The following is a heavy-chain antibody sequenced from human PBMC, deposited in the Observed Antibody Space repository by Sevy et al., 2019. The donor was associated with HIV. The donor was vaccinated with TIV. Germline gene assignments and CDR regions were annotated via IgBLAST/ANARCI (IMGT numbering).Heavy chain of an antibody. CDR2: INPNRGGT. CDR3: AREQDIVVVPAAMNWFDP. J-gene: IGHJ5*02. V-gene: IGHV1-2*02. Sequence: ASVKVSCKASGYTFTGYYMHWVRQAPGQGLEWMGWINPNRGGTNHEQRFQGRVTMTRETSISTAYMELSRLRADDTAVYYCAREQDIVVVPAAMNWFDPWGQGTLVTVSS. CDR1: GYTFTGYY. D-gene: IGHD2-2*01.